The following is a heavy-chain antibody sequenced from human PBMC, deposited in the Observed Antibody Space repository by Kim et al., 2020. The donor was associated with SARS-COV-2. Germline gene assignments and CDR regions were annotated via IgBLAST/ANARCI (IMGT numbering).Heavy chain of an antibody. V-gene: IGHV1-46*01. CDR3: ARDQAVGAKSGGDFDY. CDR2: INPSGGST. D-gene: IGHD1-26*01. J-gene: IGHJ4*02. Sequence: ASVKVSCKASGYTFTSYYMHWVRQAPGQGLEWMGIINPSGGSTSYAQKFQGRVTMTRDTSTSTVYMELSSLRSEDTAVYYCARDQAVGAKSGGDFDYWGQGTLVTVSS. CDR1: GYTFTSYY.